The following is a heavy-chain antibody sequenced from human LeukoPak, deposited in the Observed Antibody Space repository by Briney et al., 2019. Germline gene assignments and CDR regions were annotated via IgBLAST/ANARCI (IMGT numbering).Heavy chain of an antibody. CDR3: ARGIVVVVAATRWFDP. D-gene: IGHD2-15*01. CDR2: INHSGST. CDR1: GGSFSGYY. J-gene: IGHJ5*02. V-gene: IGHV4-34*01. Sequence: PSETLSLTRAVYGGSFSGYYWSWIRQPPGKGLEWIGEINHSGSTNYNPSLKSRVTISVDTSKNQFSLELSSVTAADTAVYYCARGIVVVVAATRWFDPWGQGTLVTVSS.